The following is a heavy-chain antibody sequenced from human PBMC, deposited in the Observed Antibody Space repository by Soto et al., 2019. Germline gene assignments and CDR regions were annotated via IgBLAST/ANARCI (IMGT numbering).Heavy chain of an antibody. CDR3: AEGGVRLGQHDYSDY. Sequence: EVHLLESGGALVQPGGSLRLSCAASGFTFSDYAMSWVRQAPGKGLEWVSSISGGGNTYYRESVKGRFSISGDSSKNTVYLQMHRLRAEDTAVYYCAEGGVRLGQHDYSDYWGQGTLVTVSS. CDR1: GFTFSDYA. V-gene: IGHV3-23*01. J-gene: IGHJ4*02. CDR2: ISGGGNT. D-gene: IGHD3-16*01.